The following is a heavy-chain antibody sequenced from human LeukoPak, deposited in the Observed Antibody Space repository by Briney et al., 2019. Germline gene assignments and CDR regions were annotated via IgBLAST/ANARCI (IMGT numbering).Heavy chain of an antibody. CDR1: GFTFSKYW. CDR3: ATKQWLAPPPDS. V-gene: IGHV3-74*01. J-gene: IGHJ4*02. D-gene: IGHD6-19*01. Sequence: GGPLRLSCAASGFTFSKYWMLWVRQAPGKGLESVSRINTDGTVTTYGDSVKGRFTVSRDNADNTMFLQMNSVRDEDTAVYYCATKQWLAPPPDSWGQGTPVTVSS. CDR2: INTDGTVT.